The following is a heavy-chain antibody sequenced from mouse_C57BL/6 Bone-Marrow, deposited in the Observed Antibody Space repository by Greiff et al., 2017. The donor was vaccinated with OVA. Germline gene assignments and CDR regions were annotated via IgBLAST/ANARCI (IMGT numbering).Heavy chain of an antibody. V-gene: IGHV3-6*01. Sequence: EVKVEESGPGLVKPSQSLSLTCSVTGYSITSGYYWNWIRQFPGNKLEWMGYISYDGSNNYNPSLKNRISITRDTSKNQFFLKLNSVTTEDTATYYCARGETVVAKAHYYAMDYWGQGTSVTGSS. D-gene: IGHD1-1*01. CDR1: GYSITSGYY. CDR3: ARGETVVAKAHYYAMDY. CDR2: ISYDGSN. J-gene: IGHJ4*01.